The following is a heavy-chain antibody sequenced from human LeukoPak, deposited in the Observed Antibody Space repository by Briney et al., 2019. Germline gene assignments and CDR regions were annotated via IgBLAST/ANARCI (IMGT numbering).Heavy chain of an antibody. J-gene: IGHJ4*02. CDR1: GFTFSGYW. CDR3: ARVGTWELQRVFDY. Sequence: GGSLRLSCAPSGFTFSGYWMTWVRQVPGKGLEWVANINRGGNEVHYVDSVKGRFTISRDNAKNSLYLQLDSLRVEDTAVYYCARVGTWELQRVFDYWGQGTLVTVSS. V-gene: IGHV3-7*01. D-gene: IGHD1-26*01. CDR2: INRGGNEV.